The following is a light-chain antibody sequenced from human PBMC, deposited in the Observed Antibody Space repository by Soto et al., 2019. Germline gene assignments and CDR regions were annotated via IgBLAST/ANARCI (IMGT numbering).Light chain of an antibody. CDR1: QXIXXX. Sequence: PXSXSASXGDRVTITXQASQXIXXXLNWYQQKPGKAPKLLIYDASNLETXXXXXXXXXXXXXXXXXTISSLQPEDIATYYCQQYDNLPYTFGQGTKL. CDR3: QQYDNLPYT. V-gene: IGKV1-33*01. J-gene: IGKJ2*01. CDR2: DAS.